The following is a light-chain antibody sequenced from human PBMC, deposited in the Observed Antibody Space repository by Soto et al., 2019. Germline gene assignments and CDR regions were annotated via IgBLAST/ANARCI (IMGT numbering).Light chain of an antibody. V-gene: IGLV2-8*01. Sequence: QSALTQPPSASGSPGQSVTISCTGTSSDVGDYNYVSWYQHHPGKAPKLMIYEVSKRHSGVPDRFSGSKSGNTASLTVSGLQADDEADYYCSSYAGSNNFVVFGGGTKLTVL. CDR2: EVS. CDR1: SSDVGDYNY. CDR3: SSYAGSNNFVV. J-gene: IGLJ2*01.